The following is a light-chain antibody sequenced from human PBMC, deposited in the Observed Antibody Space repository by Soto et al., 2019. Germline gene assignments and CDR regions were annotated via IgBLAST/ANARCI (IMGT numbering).Light chain of an antibody. CDR1: SSNIGSNT. CDR3: AAWDDSLNGKV. Sequence: QSVLTQPPSASGTPGQRVTISCSGSSSNIGSNTVNWYQQLPGTAPKLIIYSNNQRPSGVPDRFSGSKSVTSASLAISGLQSEDEADYYCAAWDDSLNGKVFGGGTKLTVL. V-gene: IGLV1-44*01. J-gene: IGLJ3*02. CDR2: SNN.